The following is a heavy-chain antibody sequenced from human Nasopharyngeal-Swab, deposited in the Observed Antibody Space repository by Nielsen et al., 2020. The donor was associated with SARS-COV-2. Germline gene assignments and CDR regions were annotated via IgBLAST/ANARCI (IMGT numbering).Heavy chain of an antibody. CDR2: INYRGNT. CDR3: VRSSSWYYFDY. Sequence: SETLSLTCTVSGGSISSDDYFWGWIRQPPGKGLEWIASINYRGNTYQNPSLKSRLTISVDKSKNQFSLQLSSVTAADTAVYYCVRSSSWYYFDYWAQGTQVTVSS. D-gene: IGHD6-13*01. J-gene: IGHJ4*02. CDR1: GGSISSDDYF. V-gene: IGHV4-39*01.